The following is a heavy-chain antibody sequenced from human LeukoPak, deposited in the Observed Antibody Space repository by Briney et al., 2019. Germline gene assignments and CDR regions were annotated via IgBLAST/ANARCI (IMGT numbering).Heavy chain of an antibody. CDR1: GFSFSNYW. V-gene: IGHV3-7*01. Sequence: GASLRPSCAASGFSFSNYWMSCGRQAPGKGLEWVANIKQDGSEKYYVDSVKGLFTISRDNAKNSLYLQMNSLRAEDTAMYYCARDTYSSTVTPLDYWGQGTLVTVSS. CDR3: ARDTYSSTVTPLDY. CDR2: IKQDGSEK. J-gene: IGHJ4*02. D-gene: IGHD4-17*01.